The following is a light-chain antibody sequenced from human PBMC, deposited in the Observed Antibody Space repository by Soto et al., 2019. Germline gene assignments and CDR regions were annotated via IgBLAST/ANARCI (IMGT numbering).Light chain of an antibody. CDR2: DVS. CDR3: SSYTSSSTLVV. Sequence: QSVLTQPASVSGSPGQSITISRPGTSSDGGGYNYVSWYQKHPGKAPKLMIYDVSNRPSGVSNRFSGSKSGNTASLTISGLQAEDEADYYCSSYTSSSTLVVFGTGTKVTVL. CDR1: SSDGGGYNY. V-gene: IGLV2-14*01. J-gene: IGLJ1*01.